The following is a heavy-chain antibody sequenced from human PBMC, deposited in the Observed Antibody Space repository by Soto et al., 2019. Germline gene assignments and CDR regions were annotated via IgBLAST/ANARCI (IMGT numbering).Heavy chain of an antibody. CDR3: ARENPPHINYGDSYYYYYGMDV. J-gene: IGHJ6*02. Sequence: VASVKVSCKASGGTFSSYAISWVRQAPGQGLEWTGGIIPIFGTANYAQKFQGRVTITADKSTSTAYMELSSLRSEDTAVYYCARENPPHINYGDSYYYYYGMDVWGQGTTVTVSS. D-gene: IGHD4-17*01. CDR2: IIPIFGTA. CDR1: GGTFSSYA. V-gene: IGHV1-69*06.